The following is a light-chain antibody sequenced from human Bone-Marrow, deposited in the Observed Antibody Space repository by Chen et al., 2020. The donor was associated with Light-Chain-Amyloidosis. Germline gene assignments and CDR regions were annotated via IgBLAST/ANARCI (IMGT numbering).Light chain of an antibody. CDR1: QGIRND. CDR3: LQDYNYPRT. CDR2: AAS. J-gene: IGKJ1*01. V-gene: IGKV1-6*02. Sequence: AIQMTQSPSSLSASVGDRVTITCRASQGIRNDLGWYQQKPGKAPKLLIYAASSLQSGVPSRFSGTGSGTDFTRTISNLLPEDFATYYCLQDYNYPRTFGQGTKVEIK.